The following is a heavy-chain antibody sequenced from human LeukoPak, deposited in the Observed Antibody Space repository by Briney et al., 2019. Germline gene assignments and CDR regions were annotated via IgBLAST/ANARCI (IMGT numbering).Heavy chain of an antibody. CDR3: AREVHSNYNY. Sequence: GGSLRLSCAASGFPSSSYWMIWVRPPTGGVMEWVANIKQDGGEKFYVDSVKGRFTISRDNAKNSLYLQMNSLRAEDTAVYYCAREVHSNYNYRGQGTLVTVSS. CDR1: GFPSSSYW. CDR2: IKQDGGEK. V-gene: IGHV3-7*01. D-gene: IGHD4-11*01. J-gene: IGHJ4*02.